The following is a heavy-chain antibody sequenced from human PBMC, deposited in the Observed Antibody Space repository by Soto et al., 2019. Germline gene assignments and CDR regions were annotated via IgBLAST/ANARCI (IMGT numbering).Heavy chain of an antibody. Sequence: ASVNGSCKASGYTFAGYYIHWVRQAPGQGLEWMGWINPTSGDTNYAQKFQGRVTMTRDTSISTAYMELSRLRSDDTAVYFCSRGRPLLSRDVWGQGTTVPVS. CDR3: SRGRPLLSRDV. D-gene: IGHD3-10*01. CDR2: INPTSGDT. CDR1: GYTFAGYY. J-gene: IGHJ6*02. V-gene: IGHV1-2*02.